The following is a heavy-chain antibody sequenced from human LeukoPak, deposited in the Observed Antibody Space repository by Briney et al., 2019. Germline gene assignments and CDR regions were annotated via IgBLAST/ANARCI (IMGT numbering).Heavy chain of an antibody. J-gene: IGHJ6*02. Sequence: QPGGSLRLSCAASGFTFSSYGMHWVRQAPGKGLEWVAVISYDGSNKYYADSVKGRFTISRDNSKNTLYLQMNSLRAEDTAVYYCAKGLESKEYQLLLMQVYYYGMDVWGQGTMVTVSS. D-gene: IGHD2-2*01. CDR2: ISYDGSNK. CDR3: AKGLESKEYQLLLMQVYYYGMDV. V-gene: IGHV3-30*18. CDR1: GFTFSSYG.